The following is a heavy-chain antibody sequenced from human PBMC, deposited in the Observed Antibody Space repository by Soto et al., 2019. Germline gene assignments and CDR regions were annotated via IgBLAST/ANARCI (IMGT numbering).Heavy chain of an antibody. Sequence: ASVKVSCKASGYTFTSYYMHWVRQAPGQGLEWMGIINPSGGSTSYAQKFQGRVTMTRDKSTSTAYMELSSLKSEDTAVYYCARIRIDYGDDNWGQGTLVTVSS. V-gene: IGHV1-46*01. CDR2: INPSGGST. D-gene: IGHD4-17*01. J-gene: IGHJ4*02. CDR3: ARIRIDYGDDN. CDR1: GYTFTSYY.